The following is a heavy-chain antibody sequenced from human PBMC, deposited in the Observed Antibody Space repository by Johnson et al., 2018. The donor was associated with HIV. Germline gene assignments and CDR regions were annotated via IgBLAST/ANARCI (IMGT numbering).Heavy chain of an antibody. CDR3: ASGRVYH. CDR2: ISSGGGGT. D-gene: IGHD2-15*01. J-gene: IGHJ3*01. V-gene: IGHV3-30*14. CDR1: GFTFSSYA. Sequence: QAQLVESGGGVVQPGGSLRLSCAASGFTFSSYAMHWVRQAPGKGLEWVAVISSGGGGTYYADSVKGRFTISRDNSKNTLYFQMNSLRAEDTAVYYCASGRVYHWGQGTMVTVSS.